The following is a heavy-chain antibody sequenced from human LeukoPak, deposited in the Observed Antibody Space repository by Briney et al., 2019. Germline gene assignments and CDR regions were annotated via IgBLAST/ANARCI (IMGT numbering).Heavy chain of an antibody. J-gene: IGHJ4*02. CDR3: AKGLGIVVAEAHYFDY. CDR1: GFTFSSYS. Sequence: GSLRLSCAASGFTFSSYSMNWVRQAPGKGLEWVSSISSSSSYIYYADSVKGRFTISRDNAKNSLYLQMNSLRAEDMALYYCAKGLGIVVAEAHYFDYWGQGTLVTVSS. D-gene: IGHD6-19*01. V-gene: IGHV3-21*04. CDR2: ISSSSSYI.